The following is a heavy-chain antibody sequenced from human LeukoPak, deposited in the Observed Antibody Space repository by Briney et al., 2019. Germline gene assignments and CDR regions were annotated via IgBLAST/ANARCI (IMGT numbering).Heavy chain of an antibody. CDR2: IIPTFGIA. Sequence: ASVKVSCKASGGTFSSYAISWVRQAPGQGLEWMGRIIPTFGIANYAQKFQGRVTITADKSTSTAYMELSSLRSEDTAVYYCARDELTMIVVASSYYFDYWGQGTLVTVSS. J-gene: IGHJ4*02. CDR1: GGTFSSYA. D-gene: IGHD3-22*01. CDR3: ARDELTMIVVASSYYFDY. V-gene: IGHV1-69*04.